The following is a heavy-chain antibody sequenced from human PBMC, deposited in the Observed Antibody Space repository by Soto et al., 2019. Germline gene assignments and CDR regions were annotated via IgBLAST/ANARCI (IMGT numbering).Heavy chain of an antibody. Sequence: PGGSLRLSCTASGFTFGDYAMSWVRQAPGKGLEWVSTISSNSAYIYYTDALRGRFTISRDNAKNSLHLQMNSLRAEDTAVYYCTRDASRDSSARGWFDPWGPGTLVTVSS. J-gene: IGHJ5*02. D-gene: IGHD6-13*01. CDR2: ISSNSAYI. CDR1: GFTFGDYA. CDR3: TRDASRDSSARGWFDP. V-gene: IGHV3-21*01.